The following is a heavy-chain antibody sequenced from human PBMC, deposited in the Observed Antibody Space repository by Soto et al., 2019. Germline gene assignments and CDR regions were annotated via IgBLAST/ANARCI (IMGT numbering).Heavy chain of an antibody. J-gene: IGHJ5*02. CDR1: GGSISSGDYY. D-gene: IGHD2-2*01. Sequence: QVQLQESGPGLVKPSQTLSLTCTVSGGSISSGDYYWSWIRQPPGKGLEWIGYIYYSGTTYYNPSLKSRVTISVDTSKNQFSLKLSSVTAADTAVYYCVRDSPAARGDWFDPWGQGTLVTVSS. V-gene: IGHV4-30-4*01. CDR3: VRDSPAARGDWFDP. CDR2: IYYSGTT.